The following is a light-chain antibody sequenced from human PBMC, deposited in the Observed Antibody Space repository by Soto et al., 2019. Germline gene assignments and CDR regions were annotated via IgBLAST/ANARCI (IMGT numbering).Light chain of an antibody. CDR1: QSVSSSY. Sequence: EIVLTQSPGTLSLSPGERATLSCRASQSVSSSYLAWYQQKPGQAPRLLIYGASSTATGIPDRFSGSGCGTDFTLTISRLAPDDFAVYYCQQYSNSLYTFGQGTKLEIK. CDR3: QQYSNSLYT. CDR2: GAS. J-gene: IGKJ2*01. V-gene: IGKV3-20*01.